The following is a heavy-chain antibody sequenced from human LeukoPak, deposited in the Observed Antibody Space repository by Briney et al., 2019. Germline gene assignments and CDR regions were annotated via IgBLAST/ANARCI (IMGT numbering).Heavy chain of an antibody. Sequence: AGGSLRLSCAASGFTFNIYNMNWVRQAPGKGLEWVSYMGSDSSTIYYADSVKGRFTISRDNAKNSLFLQMNSLGAEDTAVYYCAREGLMVRGVYFDYWGQGTLVTVSS. CDR1: GFTFNIYN. J-gene: IGHJ4*02. D-gene: IGHD3-10*01. CDR2: MGSDSSTI. CDR3: AREGLMVRGVYFDY. V-gene: IGHV3-48*01.